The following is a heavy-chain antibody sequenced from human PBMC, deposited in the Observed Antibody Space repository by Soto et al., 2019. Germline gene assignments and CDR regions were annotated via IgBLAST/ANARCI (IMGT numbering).Heavy chain of an antibody. Sequence: SETLSLTCAVSGGSISSGGYSWSWIRQPPGKGLECIGYIYHSRSTYYNPSLKSRVTISVDRSKNQFSLKLSSVTAADTAVYYCARGPPLGYWGQGTLVTV. V-gene: IGHV4-30-2*01. CDR3: ARGPPLGY. CDR1: GGSISSGGYS. CDR2: IYHSRST. J-gene: IGHJ4*02.